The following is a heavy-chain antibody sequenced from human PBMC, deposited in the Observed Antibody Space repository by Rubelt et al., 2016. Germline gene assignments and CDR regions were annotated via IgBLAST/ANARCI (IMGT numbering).Heavy chain of an antibody. D-gene: IGHD1-26*01. CDR3: ARSLVGDTFPDY. Sequence: EVQLLESGGGLVQPGGSLRLSCAASGFTFSSSGMNWVRQAPGKGLEWVSFISGSSTTIYYADSVKGRFTISRDNAKNSLYLQMNILSDEDTAVYYCARSLVGDTFPDYWGQGTLVTVSS. J-gene: IGHJ4*02. CDR1: GFTFSSSG. CDR2: ISGSSTTI. V-gene: IGHV3-48*02.